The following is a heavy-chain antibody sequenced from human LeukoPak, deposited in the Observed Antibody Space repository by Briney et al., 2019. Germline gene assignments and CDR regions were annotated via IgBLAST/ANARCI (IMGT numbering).Heavy chain of an antibody. CDR3: ARVVVPAAMGDAFDI. CDR2: MNPNSGNT. Sequence: GASVKVSCKASGYTFTSYDINWVRQATGQELEWMGWMNPNSGNTGYAQKFQGRVTITRNTSISTAYMELSSLRSEDTAVYYCARVVVPAAMGDAFDIWGQGTMVTVSS. V-gene: IGHV1-8*03. D-gene: IGHD2-2*01. J-gene: IGHJ3*02. CDR1: GYTFTSYD.